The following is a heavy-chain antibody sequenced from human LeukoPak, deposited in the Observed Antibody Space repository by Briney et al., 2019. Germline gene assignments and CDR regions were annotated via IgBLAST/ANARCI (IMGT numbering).Heavy chain of an antibody. V-gene: IGHV3-64D*06. D-gene: IGHD3-10*01. CDR3: VKDSSSGSYFDY. J-gene: IGHJ4*02. CDR2: ISSNGGST. CDR1: GFTFSRYA. Sequence: GRSLRLSCSASGFTFSRYAMHWVRQGPGKGLEYVSAISSNGGSTYYADSVKGRFTISRDNSRNTLHLQMSSLRVEDTAVYYCVKDSSSGSYFDYWGQGTLVTVSS.